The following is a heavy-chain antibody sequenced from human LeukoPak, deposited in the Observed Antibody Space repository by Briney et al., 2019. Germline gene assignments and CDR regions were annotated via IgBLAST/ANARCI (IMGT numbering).Heavy chain of an antibody. V-gene: IGHV1-2*02. D-gene: IGHD2-2*01. CDR2: INPNSGGT. Sequence: ASVKVSCKASGYTFTGYYMHWVRQAPGQGLEWMGWINPNSGGTNYAQKFQGRVTMIRDTSMSTAYMGLSSLRSDDTAVYYCATTIGIYCSSTTCLRSPFDYWGQGALVTVSS. CDR3: ATTIGIYCSSTTCLRSPFDY. J-gene: IGHJ4*02. CDR1: GYTFTGYY.